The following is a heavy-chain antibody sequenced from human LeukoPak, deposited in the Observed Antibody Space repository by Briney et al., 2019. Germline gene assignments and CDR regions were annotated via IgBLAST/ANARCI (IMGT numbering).Heavy chain of an antibody. CDR3: ARNENSGWGYFDY. CDR2: IGGGNGIT. V-gene: IGHV3-53*01. CDR1: GFTVSSNY. D-gene: IGHD5-12*01. Sequence: GGSLRLSCAASGFTVSSNYMNWVRQAPGKGLEWVSVIGGGNGITFYVGSVKGRFTISRDNSKDTLYLQMNSLRAEDTAVYYCARNENSGWGYFDYWGQGTLVTVSS. J-gene: IGHJ4*02.